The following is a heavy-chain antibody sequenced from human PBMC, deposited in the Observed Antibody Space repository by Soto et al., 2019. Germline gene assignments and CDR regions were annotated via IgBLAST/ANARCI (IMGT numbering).Heavy chain of an antibody. CDR2: ISYDGSNK. Sequence: QVQLVESGGGVVQPGRSLRLSCAASGFTFSSYAMHWVRQAPGKGLEWVAVISYDGSNKYYVDSVKGRFTISRDNSKNTLYLQMNSLRAEDTAVYYCARGLGIFGVVIAMDVWGQGTTVTVSS. J-gene: IGHJ6*02. CDR3: ARGLGIFGVVIAMDV. D-gene: IGHD3-3*01. V-gene: IGHV3-30-3*01. CDR1: GFTFSSYA.